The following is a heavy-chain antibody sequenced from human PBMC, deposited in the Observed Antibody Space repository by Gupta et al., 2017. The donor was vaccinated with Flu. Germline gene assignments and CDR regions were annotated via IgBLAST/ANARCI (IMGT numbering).Heavy chain of an antibody. J-gene: IGHJ5*02. V-gene: IGHV3-23*01. Sequence: EVQLLESGGGLVQPGGSLRLSCAASGFTFSSYAMSWVRQAPGKGLEWVSAISGSGGSTYYADSVKGRFTISRDNSKNTLYLQMNSLRAEDTAVYYCAKDKLVRVGAITTHNPNWFDPWGQGTLVTVSS. CDR2: ISGSGGST. D-gene: IGHD1-26*01. CDR3: AKDKLVRVGAITTHNPNWFDP. CDR1: GFTFSSYA.